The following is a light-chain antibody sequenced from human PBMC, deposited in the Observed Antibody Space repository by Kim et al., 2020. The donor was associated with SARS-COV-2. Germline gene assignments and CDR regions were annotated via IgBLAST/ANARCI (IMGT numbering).Light chain of an antibody. CDR2: GRN. J-gene: IGLJ3*02. V-gene: IGLV3-19*01. CDR1: SLRNYY. Sequence: ALGQTVTSTCQGDSLRNYYASWYQQKPRQAPVVVIYGRNDRPSGIPDRFSGSNSGNTASLTITGAQAEDEADYYCNSRDSSGNHLVFGGGTQLTVL. CDR3: NSRDSSGNHLV.